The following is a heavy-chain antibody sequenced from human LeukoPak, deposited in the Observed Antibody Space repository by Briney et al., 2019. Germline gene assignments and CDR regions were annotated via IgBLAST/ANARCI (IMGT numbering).Heavy chain of an antibody. Sequence: GGSLRLSCAASGLTLRKYWMHWVRPVPEEGMAWVSRISSDGSSTTYADPVKGRFTNSRDNAKNTFHLQMNELRAEDTAVYYCAKEKSSGFDYWGQGTLVTVSS. J-gene: IGHJ4*02. D-gene: IGHD6-19*01. CDR1: GLTLRKYW. V-gene: IGHV3-74*01. CDR3: AKEKSSGFDY. CDR2: ISSDGSST.